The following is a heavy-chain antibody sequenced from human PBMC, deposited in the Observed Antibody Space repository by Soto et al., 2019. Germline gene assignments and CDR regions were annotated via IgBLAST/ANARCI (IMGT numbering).Heavy chain of an antibody. CDR2: IWYDGSNK. D-gene: IGHD6-13*01. J-gene: IGHJ6*02. CDR3: ARDGIAAYYYGMDV. Sequence: SLRLSCAASGFTFSSYGMHWVRQAPGKGLEWVAVIWYDGSNKYYADSVKGRFTISRDNSKNTLYLQMNSLRAEDTAVYYCARDGIAAYYYGMDVWGQGTTVTVSS. CDR1: GFTFSSYG. V-gene: IGHV3-33*01.